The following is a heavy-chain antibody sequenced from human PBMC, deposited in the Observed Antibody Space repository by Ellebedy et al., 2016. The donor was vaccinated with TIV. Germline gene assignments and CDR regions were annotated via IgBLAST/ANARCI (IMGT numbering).Heavy chain of an antibody. CDR1: GFSFRSYW. J-gene: IGHJ3*02. CDR3: ATDGSYGDYLSPAHAFEI. Sequence: GGSLRLPCATSGFSFRSYWMSWVRQAPGKGLEWVANVNQGGSERHYVDSVKGRFTISRDNAKNSLHLEMNSLRVEDTAVYYCATDGSYGDYLSPAHAFEIWGQGTMVAVSS. D-gene: IGHD4-17*01. CDR2: VNQGGSER. V-gene: IGHV3-7*01.